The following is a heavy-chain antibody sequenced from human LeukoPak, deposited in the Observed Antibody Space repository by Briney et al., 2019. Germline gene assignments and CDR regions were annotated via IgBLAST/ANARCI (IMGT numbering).Heavy chain of an antibody. D-gene: IGHD6-13*01. CDR3: ASSSWSSVFGMDV. Sequence: GGSLRLSCAASGFTFSSYWMRWVRQAPGKGLVWVSRINSDGSSTSYADSVKGRFTISRDNARNTLYLQMNSLRAEDTAVYYCASSSWSSVFGMDVWGQGTTVTVSS. CDR1: GFTFSSYW. J-gene: IGHJ6*02. CDR2: INSDGSST. V-gene: IGHV3-74*01.